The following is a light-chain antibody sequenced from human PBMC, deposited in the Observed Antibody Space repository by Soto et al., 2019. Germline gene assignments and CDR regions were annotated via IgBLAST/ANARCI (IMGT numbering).Light chain of an antibody. CDR1: ESVSTN. Sequence: EIEMTQSPATLSLAPGARVPLSCRASESVSTNLAWYQQKAGQAPRLLIYGASSRATGIPDRFSGSGSGTDFTLTISRLEPEDFAVYYCQQYGSSPTWTFGQGTKVDIK. CDR3: QQYGSSPTWT. V-gene: IGKV3-20*01. CDR2: GAS. J-gene: IGKJ1*01.